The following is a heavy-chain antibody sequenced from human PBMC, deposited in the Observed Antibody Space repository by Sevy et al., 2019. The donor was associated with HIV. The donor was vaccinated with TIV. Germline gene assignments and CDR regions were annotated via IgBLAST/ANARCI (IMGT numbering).Heavy chain of an antibody. V-gene: IGHV3-30*02. J-gene: IGHJ6*02. D-gene: IGHD2-2*01. CDR2: IRYDGSNK. CDR1: GFTFSSYG. CDR3: AKDIPVPFHLGVYYYYYGMDV. Sequence: GGSLRLSCAASGFTFSSYGMHWVRQAPGKGLEWVAFIRYDGSNKYCADSVKGRFTISRDNSKNTLYLQMNSLRAEDTAVYYCAKDIPVPFHLGVYYYYYGMDVWGQGTTVTVSS.